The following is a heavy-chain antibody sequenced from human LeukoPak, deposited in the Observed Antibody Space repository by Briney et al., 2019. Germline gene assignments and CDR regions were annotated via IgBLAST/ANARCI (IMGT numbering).Heavy chain of an antibody. J-gene: IGHJ4*02. CDR1: GFTFSSYA. CDR3: VREDTPATANY. V-gene: IGHV3-23*01. Sequence: GGSLRLSCAASGFTFSSYAMSWVRQAPGKRLEWVSAISGGGDITYYADSVTGRFTISRDNSKDTLFLQMHSLRPGDTAVYYCVREDTPATANYWGQGTLVTISS. D-gene: IGHD2-21*02. CDR2: ISGGGDIT.